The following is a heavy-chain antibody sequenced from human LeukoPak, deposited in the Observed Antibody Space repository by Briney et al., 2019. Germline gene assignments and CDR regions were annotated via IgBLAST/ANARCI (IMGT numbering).Heavy chain of an antibody. V-gene: IGHV3-64D*06. CDR2: ISSDGSP. CDR1: GFTFSTSV. CDR3: VKNDGRPWQPHS. D-gene: IGHD5-24*01. J-gene: IGHJ4*02. Sequence: GGSLRLSCSGSGFTFSTSVMHWVRQTPGKGLEYVSVISSDGSPYYADSVKGRFTISRDNSKNTLYLQMNSLRVEDTAIYYCVKNDGRPWQPHSWGQGTLVTVSS.